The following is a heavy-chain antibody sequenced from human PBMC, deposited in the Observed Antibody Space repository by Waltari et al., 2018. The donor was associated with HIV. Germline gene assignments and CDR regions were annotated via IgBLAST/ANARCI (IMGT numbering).Heavy chain of an antibody. CDR1: GYTFTSYD. CDR2: MNPNSANT. V-gene: IGHV1-8*01. Sequence: QVQLVQSGAEVKKPGDSVKVSCKASGYTFTSYDIKWVPQAPGQGLEWMGWMNPNSANTGYAQSFQGRVTMTRNTSIGTAYMELSSLRSEDTAVYYCAGNGVRGDRYFDYWGQGTLVTVSS. D-gene: IGHD3-16*01. CDR3: AGNGVRGDRYFDY. J-gene: IGHJ4*02.